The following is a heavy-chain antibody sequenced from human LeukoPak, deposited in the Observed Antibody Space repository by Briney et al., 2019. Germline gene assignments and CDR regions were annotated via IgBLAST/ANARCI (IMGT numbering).Heavy chain of an antibody. CDR2: IYHSGST. V-gene: IGHV4-38-2*01. CDR3: ARHSGSSPSDAFDI. Sequence: SETLSLTCAVSGYSISSGYYWGWIRPPPGEGLEGIGSIYHSGSTYYNPSLKSRVTISVDTSKNQFSRKLSSVTAADTAVYYCARHSGSSPSDAFDIWGQGTMVTVSS. CDR1: GYSISSGYY. J-gene: IGHJ3*02. D-gene: IGHD3-10*01.